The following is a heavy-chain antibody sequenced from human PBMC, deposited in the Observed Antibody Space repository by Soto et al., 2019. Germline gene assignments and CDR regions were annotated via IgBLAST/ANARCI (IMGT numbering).Heavy chain of an antibody. V-gene: IGHV3-21*01. CDR2: ITTSSAYI. Sequence: EVQLVESGGGLVKPGGSLRLSCAASGLTFNTYDMNWVRQAPGKGLEWVSSITTSSAYIYYADSLKGRITISRDNAQNSLFLQMNSLRAEDTAVYYCVSSGTARLLRHSWFDTWGQGTLVTVSS. CDR3: VSSGTARLLRHSWFDT. J-gene: IGHJ5*02. CDR1: GLTFNTYD. D-gene: IGHD2-21*01.